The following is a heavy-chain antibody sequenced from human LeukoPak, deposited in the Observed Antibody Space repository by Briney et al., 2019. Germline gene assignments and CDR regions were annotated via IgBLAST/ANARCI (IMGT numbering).Heavy chain of an antibody. CDR3: ARYIVDIVATPHRSGYYFDY. D-gene: IGHD5-12*01. V-gene: IGHV4-61*02. CDR2: IYTSGST. J-gene: IGHJ4*02. CDR1: GGSISSGSYY. Sequence: PSETLSLTCTVSGGSISSGSYYWSWIRQPAGKGLEWIGRIYTSGSTNYNPSLKSRVTISVDTSRNQFSLKLSSVTAADTAVYYCARYIVDIVATPHRSGYYFDYWGQGTLVTVSS.